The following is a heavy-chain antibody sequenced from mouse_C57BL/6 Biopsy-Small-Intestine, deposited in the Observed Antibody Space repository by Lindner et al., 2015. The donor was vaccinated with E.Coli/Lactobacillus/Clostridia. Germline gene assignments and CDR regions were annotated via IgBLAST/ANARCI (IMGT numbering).Heavy chain of an antibody. CDR1: GYALNTSW. CDR2: IYPGDGDS. V-gene: IGHV1-82*01. D-gene: IGHD3-3*01. CDR3: ARGTRLDF. J-gene: IGHJ2*01. Sequence: QLQESGPEVVKPGASVKISCKASGYALNTSWMNWVKQRPGKGLEWIGRIYPGDGDSNYNGNFKGKATLTADKSSNTAYMQLSSLTSEDSAVYFCARGTRLDFWGQGTTLTVSS.